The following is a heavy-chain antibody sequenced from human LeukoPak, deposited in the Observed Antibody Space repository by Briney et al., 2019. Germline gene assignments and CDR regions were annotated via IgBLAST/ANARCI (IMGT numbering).Heavy chain of an antibody. J-gene: IGHJ4*02. CDR2: IYYSGST. CDR3: ARQGITMWFTDDY. D-gene: IGHD3-10*02. CDR1: GGSISSSSYY. Sequence: SETLSLTCTVSGGSISSSSYYCGWIRQPPGKGLEWIGSIYYSGSTYYNPSLKSRVTISVDTSKNQFSLKLSSVTAADTAVYYCARQGITMWFTDDYWGQGTLVTVSS. V-gene: IGHV4-39*01.